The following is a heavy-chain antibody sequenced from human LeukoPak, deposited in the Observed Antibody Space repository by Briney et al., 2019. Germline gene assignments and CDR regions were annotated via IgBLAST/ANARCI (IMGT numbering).Heavy chain of an antibody. CDR2: IRYDGSNK. Sequence: GGSLRLSCAASGFTFSSYGMHWVRQAPGKGLEWVAFIRYDGSNKYYADSVKGRFTISRDNSKNTLYLQMNSLRVEDAAVYYCARAPVTSCRGAYYYPFDYWGQGTLVTVSS. D-gene: IGHD3-22*01. V-gene: IGHV3-30*02. CDR3: ARAPVTSCRGAYYYPFDY. J-gene: IGHJ4*02. CDR1: GFTFSSYG.